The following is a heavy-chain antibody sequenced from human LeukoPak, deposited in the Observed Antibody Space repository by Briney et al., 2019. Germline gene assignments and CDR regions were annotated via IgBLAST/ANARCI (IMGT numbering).Heavy chain of an antibody. D-gene: IGHD1-7*01. CDR1: GGSISSYY. CDR3: ARASRYNWNYVPEKYFDL. CDR2: IYYSGST. V-gene: IGHV4-59*01. J-gene: IGHJ2*01. Sequence: SETLSLTCTVSGGSISSYYWSWIRQPPGKGLEWIGYIYYSGSTNYNPSLKSRVTISVDTSKNQFSLELSSVTAADTAVYYCARASRYNWNYVPEKYFDLWGRGTLVTVSS.